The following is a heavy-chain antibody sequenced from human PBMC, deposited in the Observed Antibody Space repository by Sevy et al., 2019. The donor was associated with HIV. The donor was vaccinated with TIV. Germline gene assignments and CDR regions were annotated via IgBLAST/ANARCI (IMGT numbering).Heavy chain of an antibody. D-gene: IGHD3-22*01. V-gene: IGHV3-13*05. Sequence: GGSLRLSCAASGFTFSSYDMHWVRQATGKGLEWVSAIGTAGDPYYPGSVKGRFTISRENAKNSLYLQMNSLRAGDTAVYYCARGKRAYYDSSGYSSGAFDIWGQGTIVTVSS. CDR3: ARGKRAYYDSSGYSSGAFDI. CDR1: GFTFSSYD. J-gene: IGHJ3*02. CDR2: IGTAGDP.